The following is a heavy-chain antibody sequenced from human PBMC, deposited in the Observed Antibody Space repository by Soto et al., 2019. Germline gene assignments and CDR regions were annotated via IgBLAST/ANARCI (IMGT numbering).Heavy chain of an antibody. CDR3: AGDKDRQQLGGNYYYIMDV. V-gene: IGHV1-69*12. J-gene: IGHJ6*02. Sequence: QVQLVQSGAEVKKPGSSVKVSCKASGGTFSNSAFSWVRQAPGQGLEWMGGIMPIFRTADYAQKFQGRVTITADESTSTAYMELSSLRSEDTGVYYCAGDKDRQQLGGNYYYIMDVWGQGTTVTVSS. D-gene: IGHD3-3*02. CDR2: IMPIFRTA. CDR1: GGTFSNSA.